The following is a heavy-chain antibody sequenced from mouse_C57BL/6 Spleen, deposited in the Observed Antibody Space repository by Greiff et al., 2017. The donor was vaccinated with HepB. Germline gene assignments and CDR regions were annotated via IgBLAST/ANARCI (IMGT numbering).Heavy chain of an antibody. Sequence: VQLQQSGPELVKPGASVKMSCKASGYTFTDYNMHWVKQSHGKSLEWIGYINPNNGGTSYNQKFKGKATLTVNKSSSTAYMELRSLTSEDSAVYYCAKERDYCSSYDWGQGTLVTVSA. CDR3: AKERDYCSSYD. D-gene: IGHD1-1*01. J-gene: IGHJ3*01. V-gene: IGHV1-22*01. CDR2: INPNNGGT. CDR1: GYTFTDYN.